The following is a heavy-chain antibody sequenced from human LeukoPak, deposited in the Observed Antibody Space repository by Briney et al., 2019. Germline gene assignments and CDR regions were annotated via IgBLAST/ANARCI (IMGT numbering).Heavy chain of an antibody. CDR3: ARHNDSSGYRLYWYFDL. Sequence: PSETLSLTCTVSGGSISSSSYYWGWIRQPPGKGLEWIGSIYYSGSTYYNPSLESRVTISVDTSKNQFSLKLSSVTAADTAVYYCARHNDSSGYRLYWYFDLWGRGTLVTVSS. V-gene: IGHV4-39*01. D-gene: IGHD3-22*01. CDR2: IYYSGST. J-gene: IGHJ2*01. CDR1: GGSISSSSYY.